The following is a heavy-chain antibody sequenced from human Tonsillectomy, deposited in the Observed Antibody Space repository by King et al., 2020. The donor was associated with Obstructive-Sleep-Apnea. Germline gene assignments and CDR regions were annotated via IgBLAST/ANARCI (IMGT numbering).Heavy chain of an antibody. Sequence: VQLVQSGAEVKKPGASVKVSCKASGYTFTSYPMHWVRQAPGQRLEWMGWINAGNHNTKYSQNFQGRVTITTDTSASTAYMELSSLRSEDTAVYFCARDPNNRNGDYFDYWGQGTLVTVSS. CDR2: INAGNHNT. D-gene: IGHD1-14*01. CDR1: GYTFTSYP. V-gene: IGHV1-3*01. J-gene: IGHJ4*02. CDR3: ARDPNNRNGDYFDY.